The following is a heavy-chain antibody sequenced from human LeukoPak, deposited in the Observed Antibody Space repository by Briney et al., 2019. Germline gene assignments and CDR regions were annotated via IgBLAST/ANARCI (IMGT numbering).Heavy chain of an antibody. CDR3: ARGVPEYYDFWSGYFYYFDY. Sequence: PSETLPLTCTVSGGSMTSSSYYWGWIRQPPGKGLEWIGYIYYSGSTNYNPSLKSRVTISVDTSKNQFSLKLTSVTAADTAVYYCARGVPEYYDFWSGYFYYFDYWGQGTLVTVSS. V-gene: IGHV4-61*05. CDR1: GGSMTSSSYY. J-gene: IGHJ4*02. D-gene: IGHD3-3*01. CDR2: IYYSGST.